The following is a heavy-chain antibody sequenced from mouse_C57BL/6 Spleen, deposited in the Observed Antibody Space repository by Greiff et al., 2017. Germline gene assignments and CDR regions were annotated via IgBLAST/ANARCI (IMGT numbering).Heavy chain of an antibody. Sequence: EVMLVESGGGLVQPGGSLSLSCAASGFTFTDYYMSWVRQPPGKALEWLGFIRNKANGYTTEYSASVKGRFTISRDNSQSILYLQMNALRAEDSATYYGARYLTGTDAMDYWGQGTSVTVSS. D-gene: IGHD4-1*01. CDR3: ARYLTGTDAMDY. J-gene: IGHJ4*01. CDR2: IRNKANGYTT. V-gene: IGHV7-3*01. CDR1: GFTFTDYY.